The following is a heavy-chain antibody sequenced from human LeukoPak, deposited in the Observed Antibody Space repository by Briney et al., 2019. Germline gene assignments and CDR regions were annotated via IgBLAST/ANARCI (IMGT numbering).Heavy chain of an antibody. V-gene: IGHV4-39*01. CDR3: ALASPGYFDY. J-gene: IGHJ4*02. Sequence: PSETLSLTCTVSGGSISSSSYYWGWIRQPPGKGLEWIGSIYYSGSTYYNPSLKSQVTISVDTSKNQFSLKLSSVTAADTAVYYCALASPGYFDYWGQGTLVTVSS. CDR2: IYYSGST. CDR1: GGSISSSSYY.